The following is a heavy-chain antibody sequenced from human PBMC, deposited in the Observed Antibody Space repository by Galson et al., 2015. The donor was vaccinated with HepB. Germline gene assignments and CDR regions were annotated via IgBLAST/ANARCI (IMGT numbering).Heavy chain of an antibody. V-gene: IGHV3-11*04. D-gene: IGHD1-1*01. J-gene: IGHJ4*02. CDR3: VKGPVSGAGYFDS. CDR2: IRSSGTTI. CDR1: GFTFSDYI. Sequence: SLRLSCAVSGFTFSDYIMNWIRQAPGKGLEWVSYIRSSGTTIYYADSVKGRFTISRDNSKNTLYVQMNTLTVEDTAVYYCVKGPVSGAGYFDSWGQGTLVTVSS.